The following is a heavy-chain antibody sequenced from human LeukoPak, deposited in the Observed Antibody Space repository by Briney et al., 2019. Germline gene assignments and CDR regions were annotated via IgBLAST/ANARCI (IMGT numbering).Heavy chain of an antibody. J-gene: IGHJ3*02. CDR2: INPNSGGT. D-gene: IGHD6-19*01. V-gene: IGHV1-2*02. CDR1: GYTFTCYY. CDR3: ARVGAGSGWSQGNDAFDI. Sequence: GASVKVSCKASGYTFTCYYMHWVRQAPGQGLEWMGWINPNSGGTNYAQKFQGRVTMTRDTSISKAYMELSRLRSDDTAVYYCARVGAGSGWSQGNDAFDIWGQGTMVTVSS.